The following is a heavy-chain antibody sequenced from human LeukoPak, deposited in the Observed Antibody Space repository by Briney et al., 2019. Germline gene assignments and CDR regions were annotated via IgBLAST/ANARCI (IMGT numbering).Heavy chain of an antibody. J-gene: IGHJ4*02. D-gene: IGHD3-3*01. CDR2: IYYSGST. CDR3: ARAGYDFWSGYYGEYYFDY. V-gene: IGHV4-59*01. Sequence: PSETLSLTCTVSGGSISSYYWSWIRQPPGKELEWIGYIYYSGSTNYNPSLKSRVTISVDTSKNQFSLKLSSVTAADTAVYYCARAGYDFWSGYYGEYYFDYWGQGTLVTVSS. CDR1: GGSISSYY.